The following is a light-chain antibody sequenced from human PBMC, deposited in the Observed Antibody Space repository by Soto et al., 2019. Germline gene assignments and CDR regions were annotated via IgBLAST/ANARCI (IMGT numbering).Light chain of an antibody. J-gene: IGKJ2*01. CDR3: QQYAHWPPYT. CDR2: ASS. V-gene: IGKV3-15*01. CDR1: QNTYTN. Sequence: VVMTQSPATLSVSPGEGATLSCRASQNTYTNIAWYQQKPGQAPRLLIYASSTRATGIPARFSGSGSGTEFTLTISSLQSDDSAVYYCQQYAHWPPYTFGQGTKLEIK.